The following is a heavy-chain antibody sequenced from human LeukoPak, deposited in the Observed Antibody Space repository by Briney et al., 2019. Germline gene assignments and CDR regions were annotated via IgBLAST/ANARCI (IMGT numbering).Heavy chain of an antibody. V-gene: IGHV3-23*01. CDR2: ISGSGGST. Sequence: PGGSLRLSCAASGFTFSSYAMNWVRQAPGKGLEWVSAISGSGGSTYYADSVKGRFTISRDNSKNTLYLQMNSLRAEDTALYYCARVSDISVAAYFDYWGQGTLVTVSS. CDR3: ARVSDISVAAYFDY. CDR1: GFTFSSYA. J-gene: IGHJ4*02. D-gene: IGHD6-19*01.